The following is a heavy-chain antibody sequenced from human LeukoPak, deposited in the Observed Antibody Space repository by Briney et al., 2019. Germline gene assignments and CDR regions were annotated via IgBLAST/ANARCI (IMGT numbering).Heavy chain of an antibody. J-gene: IGHJ3*02. CDR2: MNPNSGGT. CDR3: ARFSNGRNAFDI. CDR1: GYTFTGYY. Sequence: ASVKVSCKASGYTFTGYYMHWVRQAPGQGLEWMGWMNPNSGGTNYAQKFQGRVTMTRDTSISTAYMELSRLRSDDTAVYYCARFSNGRNAFDIWGQGTMVTVSS. V-gene: IGHV1-2*02. D-gene: IGHD4-17*01.